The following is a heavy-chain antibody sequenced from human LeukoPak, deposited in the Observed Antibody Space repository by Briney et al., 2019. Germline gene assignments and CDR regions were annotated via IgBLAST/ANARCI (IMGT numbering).Heavy chain of an antibody. CDR1: GFTFSSYW. D-gene: IGHD3-3*01. V-gene: IGHV3-7*01. J-gene: IGHJ5*02. CDR3: ASKRFLEWLRFDP. Sequence: QSGGSLRLSCAASGFTFSSYWMSWVRQAPGKGLEWVANIKQDGSEKYYVDSVKGRFTISRDNAKNSLYLQMNSLRAEDTAVYYCASKRFLEWLRFDPWGQGTLVTVSS. CDR2: IKQDGSEK.